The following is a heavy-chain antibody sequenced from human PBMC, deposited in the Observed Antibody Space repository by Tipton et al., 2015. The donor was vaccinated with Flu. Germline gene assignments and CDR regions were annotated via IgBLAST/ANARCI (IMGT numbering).Heavy chain of an antibody. J-gene: IGHJ4*02. CDR1: GGSISSSSYY. CDR2: IFYSGST. D-gene: IGHD6-19*01. Sequence: LRLSCTVSGGSISSSSYYWGWIRQPPGKGLEWIGSIFYSGSTFYNASLKSRVNVDVDTSNNQFSLRLSSMTAADTAVYYCVRHYFSSTGWYYFESWGQGTLVTVSS. CDR3: VRHYFSSTGWYYFES. V-gene: IGHV4-39*01.